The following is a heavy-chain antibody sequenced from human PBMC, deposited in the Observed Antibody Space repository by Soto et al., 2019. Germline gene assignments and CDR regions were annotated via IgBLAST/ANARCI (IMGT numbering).Heavy chain of an antibody. J-gene: IGHJ4*02. D-gene: IGHD6-13*01. V-gene: IGHV4-59*01. CDR3: VCGSSSRNYYFDY. Sequence: SETLSLTCTVSGGSISSYYWSWIRQPPGKGLEWIGYIYYSGSTNYNPSLKSRVTISVDTSKNQFSLKLSSVTAADTAVYYCVCGSSSRNYYFDYWGRGTLVTVSS. CDR2: IYYSGST. CDR1: GGSISSYY.